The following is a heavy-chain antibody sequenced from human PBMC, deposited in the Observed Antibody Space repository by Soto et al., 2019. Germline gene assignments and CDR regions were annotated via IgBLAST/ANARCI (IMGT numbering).Heavy chain of an antibody. V-gene: IGHV4-39*07. Sequence: SETLSLTCTVSGGSISIYYWGWIRQPPGKGLEWIGSIYYSGSTYYNPSLKSRVTISVDTSKNQFSLKLTSVNTADTAIYYCTRGGDPYKTGHWGQGTLVTVSS. D-gene: IGHD2-21*01. CDR1: GGSISIYY. J-gene: IGHJ4*02. CDR2: IYYSGST. CDR3: TRGGDPYKTGH.